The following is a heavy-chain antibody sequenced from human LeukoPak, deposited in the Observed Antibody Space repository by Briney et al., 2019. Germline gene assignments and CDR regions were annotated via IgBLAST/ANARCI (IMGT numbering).Heavy chain of an antibody. CDR3: ARDGPPGEYYDSSGFSENCYFDF. CDR1: GGTFSSYA. Sequence: GASVKVSCKASGGTFSSYAISWVRQAPGQGLEWMGGIIPIFGTANYAQKFQGRVTITTDESTSTAYMELSSLRSEDTAVYYCARDGPPGEYYDSSGFSENCYFDFWGGGTLVTVSS. J-gene: IGHJ2*01. D-gene: IGHD3-22*01. CDR2: IIPIFGTA. V-gene: IGHV1-69*05.